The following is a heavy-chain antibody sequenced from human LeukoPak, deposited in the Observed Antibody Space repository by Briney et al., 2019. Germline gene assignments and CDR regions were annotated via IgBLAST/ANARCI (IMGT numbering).Heavy chain of an antibody. D-gene: IGHD6-13*01. CDR3: TRHATESGIAAPGDY. Sequence: PGGSLRLSCAASGFTFSASDIHWVRQASGKGLEWVGRIRNKANNYATIYAASVKGRFTLSRDDSKNTAYLQMNSLTTEETAVYYCTRHATESGIAAPGDYWGQGTLVTVSS. CDR1: GFTFSASD. CDR2: IRNKANNYAT. V-gene: IGHV3-73*01. J-gene: IGHJ4*02.